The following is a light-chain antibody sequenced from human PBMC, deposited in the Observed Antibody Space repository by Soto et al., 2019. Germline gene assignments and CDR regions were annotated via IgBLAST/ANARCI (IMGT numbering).Light chain of an antibody. CDR2: GAS. V-gene: IGKV3-15*01. CDR3: QQYKNWPL. CDR1: QSVRSH. Sequence: EVVLTQSPDTLSVSPWEGVTLSCRASQSVRSHLAWYQQKPGQPPRLLIYGASTRATGIPARFSGSGFGTEFTLTISSLQSEDFAVYYCQQYKNWPLFGQGTRLEIK. J-gene: IGKJ5*01.